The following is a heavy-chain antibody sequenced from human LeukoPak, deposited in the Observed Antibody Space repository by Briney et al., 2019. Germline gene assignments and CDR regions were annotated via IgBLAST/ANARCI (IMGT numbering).Heavy chain of an antibody. CDR3: ASPRGQLARIDY. V-gene: IGHV3-53*01. CDR2: IYSGGST. D-gene: IGHD6-13*01. J-gene: IGHJ4*02. CDR1: GLTVSSNS. Sequence: GGSLRLSCAASGLTVSSNSMSWVRQAPGKGLEWVSFIYSGGSTYYADSVKGRFTISRDNAKNTLYLQMNSLRADDTAVYYCASPRGQLARIDYWGQGTLVTVSS.